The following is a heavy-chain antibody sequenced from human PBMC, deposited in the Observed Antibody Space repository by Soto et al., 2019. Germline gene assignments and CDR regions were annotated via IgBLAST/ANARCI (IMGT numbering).Heavy chain of an antibody. CDR3: ARGAPRGIIHDFDS. Sequence: SETLSLTCAVYGGSFSGYYWSWIRQPPGKGLEWIGEINHSGSTNYNPSLKSRVTISVDTSKNQFSLKLSSVTAADTAVYYCARGAPRGIIHDFDSWGQGSLVTVS. V-gene: IGHV4-34*01. J-gene: IGHJ4*02. D-gene: IGHD3-10*01. CDR1: GGSFSGYY. CDR2: INHSGST.